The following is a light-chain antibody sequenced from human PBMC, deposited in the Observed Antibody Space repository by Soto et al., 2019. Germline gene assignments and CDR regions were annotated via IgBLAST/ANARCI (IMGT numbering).Light chain of an antibody. Sequence: QSVLTQPPSLSGAPGQRVTISCTGSSSNIGAEYDVHWYQQVPGTAPKLLIFGNSNRPSGVPDRFSGSKSDTSASLAITGLQAEDEADYYCQSYDSSLRGSVFGTGTKVNVL. V-gene: IGLV1-40*01. CDR3: QSYDSSLRGSV. CDR1: SSNIGAEYD. CDR2: GNS. J-gene: IGLJ1*01.